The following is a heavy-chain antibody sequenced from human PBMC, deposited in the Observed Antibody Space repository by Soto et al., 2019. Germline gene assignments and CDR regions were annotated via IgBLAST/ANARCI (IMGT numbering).Heavy chain of an antibody. Sequence: QVQLQESGPGLVKPSQTLSLTCTVSGGSISSGGYYWSWIRQHPGKGLEWIGYIYYSGSTYYNPSLKSRVTISGDTSKNHFSIKLSSVTSADTAVYYCSREVIAGEYYFDYWGQGTLVNVYS. J-gene: IGHJ4*02. D-gene: IGHD6-13*01. CDR2: IYYSGST. V-gene: IGHV4-31*03. CDR1: GGSISSGGYY. CDR3: SREVIAGEYYFDY.